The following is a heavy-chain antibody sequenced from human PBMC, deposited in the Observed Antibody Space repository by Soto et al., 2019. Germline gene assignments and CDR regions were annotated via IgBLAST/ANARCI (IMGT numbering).Heavy chain of an antibody. V-gene: IGHV4-30-4*01. J-gene: IGHJ4*02. CDR3: AREGSSGSYPY. D-gene: IGHD3-22*01. CDR2: IYYSGST. Sequence: SETLSLTCTVSGGSISRGNDYWSWVRQPPGKGLEWIGYIYYSGSTYYNPSLKSRVTISVDTSKNQFSLRLSSVTAADTAVYYCAREGSSGSYPYWGQGTLVTVSS. CDR1: GGSISRGNDY.